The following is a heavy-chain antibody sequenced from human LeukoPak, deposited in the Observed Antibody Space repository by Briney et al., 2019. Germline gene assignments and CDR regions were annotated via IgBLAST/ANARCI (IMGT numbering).Heavy chain of an antibody. CDR3: AKTISPYGDYDYYGMDV. CDR2: ISGSGGST. CDR1: GGSFSGYY. V-gene: IGHV3-23*01. Sequence: QTSETLSLTCAVYGGSFSGYYWSWVRQAPGKGLEWVSAISGSGGSTYYADSVKGRFTISRDNSKNTLYLEMNSLRAEDTAVYYCAKTISPYGDYDYYGMDVWGQGTTVTVSS. D-gene: IGHD4-17*01. J-gene: IGHJ6*02.